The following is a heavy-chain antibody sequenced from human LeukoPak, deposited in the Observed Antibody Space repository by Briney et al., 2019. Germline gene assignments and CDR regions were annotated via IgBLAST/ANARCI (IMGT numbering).Heavy chain of an antibody. J-gene: IGHJ6*03. CDR1: GGSISSYY. V-gene: IGHV4-59*08. CDR2: IYYSGST. CDR3: ARQESAGDYYYYYYYMDV. D-gene: IGHD6-13*01. Sequence: SETLSLTCTVSGGSISSYYWSWIRQPPGKGLEWIGYIYYSGSTNYNPSLKSRVTMSVDTSKNQFSLKLSSVTAADTAVYYCARQESAGDYYYYYYYMDVWGKGTTVTVSS.